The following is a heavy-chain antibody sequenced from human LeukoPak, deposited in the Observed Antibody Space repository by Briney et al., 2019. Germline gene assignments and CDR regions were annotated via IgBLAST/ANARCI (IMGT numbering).Heavy chain of an antibody. J-gene: IGHJ4*02. D-gene: IGHD6-13*01. CDR1: GFTFSSYG. V-gene: IGHV3-30*18. Sequence: RSGGSLRLSCSVSGFTFSSYGMHWVRQAPGKGLEWVAVISYDGSNKYYADSVKGRFTISRDNSKNTLYLQMNSLRAEDTAVYYCAKEIAAAGHYWGQGTLVTVSS. CDR3: AKEIAAAGHY. CDR2: ISYDGSNK.